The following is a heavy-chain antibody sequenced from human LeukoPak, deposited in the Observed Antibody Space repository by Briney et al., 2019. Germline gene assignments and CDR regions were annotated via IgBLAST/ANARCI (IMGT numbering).Heavy chain of an antibody. CDR1: GFTFSNYP. Sequence: GGSLRLSCAASGFTFSNYPMNWVRQAPGKGLEYVSGISSNRGSTYYANSVKGRFTISRDNSKNTLYLQMGSLRAEDMAVYYCARDGGTYCGGDCYGDWGQGTLVTVSS. V-gene: IGHV3-64*01. J-gene: IGHJ4*02. CDR2: ISSNRGST. CDR3: ARDGGTYCGGDCYGD. D-gene: IGHD2-21*02.